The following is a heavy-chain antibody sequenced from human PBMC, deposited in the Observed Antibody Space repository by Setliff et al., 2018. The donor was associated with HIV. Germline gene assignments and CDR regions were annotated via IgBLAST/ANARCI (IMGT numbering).Heavy chain of an antibody. Sequence: GESLRLSCEASGFTVSGSYINWVRQAPGKGLEWVAVIYNNGNTYYADSVKGRFTISRDASKNTLYLQMNSLSAEDTAPYYCARDRRPVWGMDVWGQGTTVTVSS. J-gene: IGHJ6*02. V-gene: IGHV3-66*03. CDR1: GFTVSGSY. CDR2: IYNNGNT. D-gene: IGHD3-16*01. CDR3: ARDRRPVWGMDV.